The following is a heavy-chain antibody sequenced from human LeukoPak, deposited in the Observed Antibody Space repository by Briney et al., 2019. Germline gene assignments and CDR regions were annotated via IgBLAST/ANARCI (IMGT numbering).Heavy chain of an antibody. D-gene: IGHD3-22*01. CDR2: IFRSGTT. CDR3: ARDGRNYYDSSGRYYFDY. CDR1: GYSISSGYY. Sequence: SETLSLTCTVSGYSISSGYYWGWIRQPPGKGLEWIGSIFRSGTTYYNPSLRSRVTISVDTSKNQFSLKLSSVTAADTAVYYCARDGRNYYDSSGRYYFDYWGQGTLVTVSS. V-gene: IGHV4-38-2*02. J-gene: IGHJ4*02.